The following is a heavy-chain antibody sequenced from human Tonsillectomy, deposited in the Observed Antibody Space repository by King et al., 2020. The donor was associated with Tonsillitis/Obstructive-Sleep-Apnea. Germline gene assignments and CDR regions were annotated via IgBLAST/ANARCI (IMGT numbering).Heavy chain of an antibody. CDR3: AREDIVIIPAATYFDY. CDR1: GGSFSGYY. D-gene: IGHD2-2*01. CDR2: INHRGST. V-gene: IGHV4-34*01. Sequence: HVQLQQWGAGLLKPSETLSLTCAVYGGSFSGYYWSWIRQAPGKGLEWIGEINHRGSTNHNPTLKSRVTISVETSKNQFSRKVSSVTAADTAVYYCAREDIVIIPAATYFDYWGQGTLVTVSS. J-gene: IGHJ4*02.